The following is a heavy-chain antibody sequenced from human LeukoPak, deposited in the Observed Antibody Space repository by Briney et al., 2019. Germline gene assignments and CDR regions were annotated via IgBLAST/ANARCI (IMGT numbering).Heavy chain of an antibody. CDR1: GYTFTSYG. J-gene: IGHJ4*02. V-gene: IGHV1-18*01. CDR3: AASSGEDCSGGSCYGY. Sequence: GASVKVSCKASGYTFTSYGISWVRQAPGQGLEWMGWISAYNGYTSYAQNLQGRVTMTTDTSTSTAYMELRSLRSDDTAVYYCAASSGEDCSGGSCYGYWGQGTLVTVSS. CDR2: ISAYNGYT. D-gene: IGHD2-15*01.